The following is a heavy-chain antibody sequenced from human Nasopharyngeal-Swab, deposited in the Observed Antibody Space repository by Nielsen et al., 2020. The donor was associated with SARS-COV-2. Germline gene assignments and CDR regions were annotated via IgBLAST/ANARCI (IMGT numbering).Heavy chain of an antibody. D-gene: IGHD6-19*01. CDR3: ARAKPGIAVAGSGWVDY. CDR1: GGSVSSGSYY. CDR2: INHSGST. J-gene: IGHJ4*02. V-gene: IGHV4-61*01. Sequence: SETLSLTCTVSGGSVSSGSYYWSWIRQPPGKGLEWIGEINHSGSTNYNPSLKSRVTISVDPSKNQFSLKLSSVTAADTAVYHCARAKPGIAVAGSGWVDYWGQGTLVTVSS.